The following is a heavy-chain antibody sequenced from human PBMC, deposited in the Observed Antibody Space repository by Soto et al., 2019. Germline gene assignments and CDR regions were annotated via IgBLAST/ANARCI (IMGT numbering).Heavy chain of an antibody. CDR2: INSDGSST. V-gene: IGHV3-74*01. Sequence: EVQLVESGGGLVQPGGSLRLSCAASGFTFSTYWIHWVRQAPGKGLVWVSRINSDGSSTYYADSVKGRFTISRDNAKNTLFLQMNSLGAEDTAVYYCARDRWGGGRDMDVWGQGTTVTVSS. J-gene: IGHJ6*02. CDR1: GFTFSTYW. CDR3: ARDRWGGGRDMDV. D-gene: IGHD3-10*01.